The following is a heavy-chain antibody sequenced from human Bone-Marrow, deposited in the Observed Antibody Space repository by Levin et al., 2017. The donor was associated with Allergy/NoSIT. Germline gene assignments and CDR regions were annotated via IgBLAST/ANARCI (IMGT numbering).Heavy chain of an antibody. CDR2: INMYNGNT. Sequence: EASVKVSCKASGYTFRDYGISWVRQAPGQGLEWMGWINMYNGNTNYAQKFQGRVTMTTDTSTSTAYMDLKSLTSDDTAVYYCASGDSGTYHLDYWGQGTLVTVSS. V-gene: IGHV1-18*01. D-gene: IGHD1-26*01. CDR1: GYTFRDYG. J-gene: IGHJ4*02. CDR3: ASGDSGTYHLDY.